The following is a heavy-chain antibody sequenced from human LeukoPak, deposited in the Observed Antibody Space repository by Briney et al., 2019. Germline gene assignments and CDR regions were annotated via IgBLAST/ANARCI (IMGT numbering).Heavy chain of an antibody. CDR2: IYYSGST. D-gene: IGHD3-22*01. CDR1: GGSISSSRYS. V-gene: IGHV4-39*01. Sequence: PSETLSLTCTVSGGSISSSRYSWGWIRQPPGKGLEWIGTIYYSGSTYYNPSLKSRVTISVDTSKNQFSLRLSSVTAADTAVYYCARHAYYSDSSGYYYDSSGYYYYFDYWGQGTLVTVSS. CDR3: ARHAYYSDSSGYYYDSSGYYYYFDY. J-gene: IGHJ4*02.